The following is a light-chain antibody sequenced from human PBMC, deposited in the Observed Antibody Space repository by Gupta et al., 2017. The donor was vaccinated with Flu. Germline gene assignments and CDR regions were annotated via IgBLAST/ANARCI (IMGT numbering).Light chain of an antibody. CDR2: DIS. Sequence: DIVLTQSPATLSFSPGERATLSCRASQSASSYFAWYQQKPGQAPRLLIYDISKRATGIPARFSGSGSGTDFTLTISSLEPEDFAVYYCQQGYHWPTFGGGTKVEIK. J-gene: IGKJ4*01. CDR1: QSASSY. V-gene: IGKV3-11*01. CDR3: QQGYHWPT.